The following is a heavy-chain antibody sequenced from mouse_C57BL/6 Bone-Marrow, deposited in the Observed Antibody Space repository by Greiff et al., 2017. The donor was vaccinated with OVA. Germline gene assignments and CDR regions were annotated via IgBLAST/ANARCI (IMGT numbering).Heavy chain of an antibody. CDR2: IYYSGTI. CDR3: AREGDYYAMDY. J-gene: IGHJ4*01. V-gene: IGHV3-5*01. Sequence: EVQLQQSGPGLVKPSQTVFLTCTVTGISITTGNYRWSWIRQFPGNKLEWIGYIYYSGTITYNPSLTSRTTITRDTPKNQFFLEMNSLTAEDTATYYCAREGDYYAMDYWGQGTSVTVSS. CDR1: GISITTGNYR.